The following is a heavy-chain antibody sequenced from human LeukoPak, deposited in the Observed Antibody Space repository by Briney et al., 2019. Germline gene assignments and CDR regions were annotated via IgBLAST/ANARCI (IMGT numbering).Heavy chain of an antibody. D-gene: IGHD3-3*01. CDR1: GGSIRSYY. V-gene: IGHV4-59*01. CDR2: IYFSGST. J-gene: IGHJ4*02. CDR3: ARYYDTNFDY. Sequence: KPSETLSLTCTVSGGSIRSYYWSWIRQPPGKGLEWIGYIYFSGSTSYNPSLKSRVTISVDRSKNQFSLKLSSVAAADTAVYYCARYYDTNFDYWGQGTLVTVSS.